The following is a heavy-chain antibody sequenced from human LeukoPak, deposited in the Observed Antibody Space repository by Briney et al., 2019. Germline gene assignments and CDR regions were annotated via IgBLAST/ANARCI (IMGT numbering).Heavy chain of an antibody. Sequence: ASVKVSCKASGYTFTSYDINWVRQATGQGLEWMGWMNPNSGNTGYAQKFQGRVTITRNTSISTAYMELSSLRSEDTAVYYCARRITQYYYDSSGYYYVNYYYMDVWGKGTMVTVSS. D-gene: IGHD3-22*01. V-gene: IGHV1-8*03. CDR1: GYTFTSYD. CDR3: ARRITQYYYDSSGYYYVNYYYMDV. CDR2: MNPNSGNT. J-gene: IGHJ6*03.